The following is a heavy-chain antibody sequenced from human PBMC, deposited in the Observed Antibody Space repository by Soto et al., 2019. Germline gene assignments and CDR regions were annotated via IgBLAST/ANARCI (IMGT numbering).Heavy chain of an antibody. CDR3: ARGAAAAGTWYYYYMDV. J-gene: IGHJ6*03. V-gene: IGHV1-2*04. Sequence: ASVKVCCKASGYTFTGYYMHWVRQAPGQGLEWMGWINPNSGGTNYAQKFQGWVTMTRDTSISTAYMELSRLRSDDTAVYYCARGAAAAGTWYYYYMDVWGKGTTVTVSS. CDR1: GYTFTGYY. CDR2: INPNSGGT. D-gene: IGHD6-13*01.